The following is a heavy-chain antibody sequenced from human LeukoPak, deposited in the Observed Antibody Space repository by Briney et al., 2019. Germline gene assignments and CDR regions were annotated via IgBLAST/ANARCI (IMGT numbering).Heavy chain of an antibody. CDR1: GFTFSSYG. Sequence: GGSLRLSCAASGFTFSSYGMHWVRQAPGKGLEWVAVIWYDGSNKYYADSVKGRFTISRDNSKNTLYLQMNSLRAEDTAVYYCAKDSVRMVRGVTVDYYYGMDVWGQGTTVTVSS. D-gene: IGHD3-10*01. J-gene: IGHJ6*02. CDR3: AKDSVRMVRGVTVDYYYGMDV. V-gene: IGHV3-30*02. CDR2: IWYDGSNK.